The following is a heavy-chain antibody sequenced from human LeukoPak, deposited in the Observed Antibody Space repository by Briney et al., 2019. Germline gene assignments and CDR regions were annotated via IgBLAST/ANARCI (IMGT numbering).Heavy chain of an antibody. CDR3: ANTRYNWKSPDAFDV. Sequence: GGSLRLSCAASGYTFASFAMSWVRQAPGKGLEWVSGISGSGGSTFYADSVAGRFAISSDKSKNTVYLQMMSLTAEDTAVYYCANTRYNWKSPDAFDVWGQRTMVTVSS. CDR1: GYTFASFA. J-gene: IGHJ3*01. V-gene: IGHV3-23*01. CDR2: ISGSGGST. D-gene: IGHD1-1*01.